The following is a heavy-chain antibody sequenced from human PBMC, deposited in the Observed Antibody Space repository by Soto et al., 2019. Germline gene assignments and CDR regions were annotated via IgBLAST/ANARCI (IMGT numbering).Heavy chain of an antibody. D-gene: IGHD6-13*01. CDR3: AREESIAAAGSDYNWFDP. J-gene: IGHJ5*02. Sequence: ASVKVSCKASGYTFTSYAMHWVRQAPGQRLEWMGWINAGNGNTKYSQKFQGRVTITRDTSASTAYMELSSLRSEDTAVYYCAREESIAAAGSDYNWFDPWGQGTLVNVSS. CDR1: GYTFTSYA. V-gene: IGHV1-3*01. CDR2: INAGNGNT.